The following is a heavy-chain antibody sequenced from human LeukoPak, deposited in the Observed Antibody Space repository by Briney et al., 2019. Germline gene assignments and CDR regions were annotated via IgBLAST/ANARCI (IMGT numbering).Heavy chain of an antibody. D-gene: IGHD3-9*01. CDR1: GGSISSYY. V-gene: IGHV4-59*01. CDR2: IYYSGST. J-gene: IGHJ4*02. CDR3: ASSAYDILTGYYTFFDY. Sequence: PSETLSLTCTVSGGSISSYYWSWIRQPPGKGLEWIGYIYYSGSTNYNPSLKSRVTISVDTSKNQFSLKLSSVTAADTAVYYCASSAYDILTGYYTFFDYWGQGTLVTVSS.